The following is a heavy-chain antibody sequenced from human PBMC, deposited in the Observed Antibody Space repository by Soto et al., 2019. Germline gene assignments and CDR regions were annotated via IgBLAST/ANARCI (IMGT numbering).Heavy chain of an antibody. V-gene: IGHV5-51*01. CDR1: GYSFTSYW. D-gene: IGHD6-13*01. J-gene: IGHJ6*02. Sequence: PGESLKISCKGSGYSFTSYWIGWVRQMPGKGLEWMGIIYPGDSDTRYSPSFQGQVTISADKSISTAYLQWSSLKASDTAMYYCARFDDSSWSPYYYYYGMDVWGQGTTVTVSS. CDR3: ARFDDSSWSPYYYYYGMDV. CDR2: IYPGDSDT.